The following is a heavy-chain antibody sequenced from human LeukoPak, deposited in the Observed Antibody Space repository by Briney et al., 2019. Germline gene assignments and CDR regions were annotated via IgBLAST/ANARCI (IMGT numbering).Heavy chain of an antibody. V-gene: IGHV4-34*01. CDR1: GGSFSGYY. D-gene: IGHD3-3*01. J-gene: IGHJ4*02. Sequence: SETLSLTCAVYGGSFSGYYWSWIRQPPGKGLEWIGEINHSGSTNYNPSLKSRVTISVDTSKNQFSLKLSSVTAADTAVYYCASSPITIFGVVISYFDYWGQGTLATVSS. CDR3: ASSPITIFGVVISYFDY. CDR2: INHSGST.